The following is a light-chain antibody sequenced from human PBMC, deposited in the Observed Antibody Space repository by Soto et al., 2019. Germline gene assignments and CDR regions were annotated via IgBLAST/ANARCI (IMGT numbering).Light chain of an antibody. Sequence: DIQMTQSPSSLSASVGDRVTITCRASQGSSNYLAWYQQKPGKVPKLLIYAASTLQSGVPSRFSGSGSGTDFTLTISSLQPEGVATYYCQKYNNAPWTFGQGTKVEIK. CDR2: AAS. CDR1: QGSSNY. V-gene: IGKV1-27*01. J-gene: IGKJ1*01. CDR3: QKYNNAPWT.